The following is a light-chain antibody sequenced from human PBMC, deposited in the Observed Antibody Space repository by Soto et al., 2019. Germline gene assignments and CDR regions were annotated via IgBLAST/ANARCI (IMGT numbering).Light chain of an antibody. CDR2: DAS. CDR1: QSVSSY. Sequence: EIVLTQSPASLSLSPGERATLSCRASQSVSSYLAWYQQKPGQAPRLLIYDASKRATGIPARFSGSGSGTDFTLTISSLEPEDFAIYYCQQRSNWPVTFGPGTKVDIK. V-gene: IGKV3-11*01. J-gene: IGKJ3*01. CDR3: QQRSNWPVT.